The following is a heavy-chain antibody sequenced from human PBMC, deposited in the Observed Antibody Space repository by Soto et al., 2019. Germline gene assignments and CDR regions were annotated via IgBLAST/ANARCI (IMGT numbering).Heavy chain of an antibody. J-gene: IGHJ6*02. V-gene: IGHV1-18*01. CDR2: ISAYNGNS. Sequence: GASVKVSCKASGYTFTSYGISWVRQAPGQGLEWVGWISAYNGNSNYAQKYHGRVTMTTDTSTNTAYMEMSSLRSDDTAVYYCARIADCSTTSCPFPSRFHIRGYYYYYGLDVWGQGTTVTVSS. D-gene: IGHD2-2*01. CDR3: ARIADCSTTSCPFPSRFHIRGYYYYYGLDV. CDR1: GYTFTSYG.